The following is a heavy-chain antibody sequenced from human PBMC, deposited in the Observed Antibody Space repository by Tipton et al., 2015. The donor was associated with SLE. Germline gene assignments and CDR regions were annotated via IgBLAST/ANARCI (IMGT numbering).Heavy chain of an antibody. J-gene: IGHJ4*02. CDR3: AMTDHDYGDYHFDY. D-gene: IGHD4-17*01. CDR1: GFTFSDYA. CDR2: ISGSGNYI. Sequence: GSLRLSCAASGFTFSDYAMNWVRQAPGKGLEWVSSISGSGNYIYYADSAKGRFTISRDNSKNTLYLQMNSLRAEDTAVYYCAMTDHDYGDYHFDYWGQGTLVTVSS. V-gene: IGHV3-21*04.